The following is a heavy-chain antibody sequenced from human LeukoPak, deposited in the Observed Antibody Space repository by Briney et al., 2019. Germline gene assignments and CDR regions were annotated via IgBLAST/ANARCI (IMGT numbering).Heavy chain of an antibody. CDR3: AKGQIPYVAVPACLNS. Sequence: AGSLRLSCAASGFTFSSYAMSWIRQAPGKGLEWVSAISGSGGSTSYAASVKGRFTISRDNSKNTLYLQMNSLRAEDTAIYYYAKGQIPYVAVPACLNSWGQGTLVTVSS. CDR2: ISGSGGST. V-gene: IGHV3-23*01. CDR1: GFTFSSYA. D-gene: IGHD2-2*01. J-gene: IGHJ4*02.